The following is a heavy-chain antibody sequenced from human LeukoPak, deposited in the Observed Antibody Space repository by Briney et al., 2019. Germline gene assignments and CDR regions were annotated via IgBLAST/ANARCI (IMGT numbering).Heavy chain of an antibody. V-gene: IGHV5-51*01. J-gene: IGHJ4*02. CDR3: ARHGVASYGPGSYPPSDY. CDR1: GYSFTSYW. Sequence: GESLKISCKASGYSFTSYWIGWVRQMPGKGLEWMGIVYPGDSDTRYSPSFQGQVTISADKSINTAYLQWSSLKASDTAMYYCARHGVASYGPGSYPPSDYWAREPWSPSPQ. D-gene: IGHD3-10*01. CDR2: VYPGDSDT.